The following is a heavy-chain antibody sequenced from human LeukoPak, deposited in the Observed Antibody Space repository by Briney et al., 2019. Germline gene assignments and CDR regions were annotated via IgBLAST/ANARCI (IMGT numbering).Heavy chain of an antibody. CDR2: IYYTGNT. J-gene: IGHJ4*02. CDR1: GGSFSGYY. Sequence: SETLSLTCAVYGGSFSGYYWAWIRQPSEKGLEWIGNIYYTGNTYYNPSLKSRVTISVDTSKNQFSLNLNSVTAADTAVYYCASPYRTGFDYWGQGTLVTVSS. CDR3: ASPYRTGFDY. V-gene: IGHV4-34*01. D-gene: IGHD1-14*01.